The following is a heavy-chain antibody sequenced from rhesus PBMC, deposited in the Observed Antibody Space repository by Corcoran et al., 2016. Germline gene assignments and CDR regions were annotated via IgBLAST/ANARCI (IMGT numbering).Heavy chain of an antibody. V-gene: IGHV4-65*02. J-gene: IGHJ6*01. Sequence: QVQLQESGPGLVKPSETLSLTCAVSGGSTSSSNWWSWIRQPPGKGLEWIGYISGSSGSTYYNPSLKSRVTISKDTSKNQFSLKLSSVTAADTAVYYCASLYSNYGLDSWGQGVLVTVSS. CDR1: GGSTSSSNW. CDR2: ISGSSGST. D-gene: IGHD4-23*01. CDR3: ASLYSNYGLDS.